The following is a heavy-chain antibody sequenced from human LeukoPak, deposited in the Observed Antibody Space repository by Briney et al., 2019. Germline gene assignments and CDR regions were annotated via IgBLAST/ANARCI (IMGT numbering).Heavy chain of an antibody. D-gene: IGHD2-15*01. J-gene: IGHJ4*02. Sequence: PGGSLRLSCAASGFTFSSYWMSWVRQAPGKGLEWVANIKQDGSEKYYVDSVKGRFTISRDNAKNSLYLQMNSLRAEDTAVYYRAREDCSGGSCYFDYWGQGTLVTVSS. CDR2: IKQDGSEK. V-gene: IGHV3-7*03. CDR3: AREDCSGGSCYFDY. CDR1: GFTFSSYW.